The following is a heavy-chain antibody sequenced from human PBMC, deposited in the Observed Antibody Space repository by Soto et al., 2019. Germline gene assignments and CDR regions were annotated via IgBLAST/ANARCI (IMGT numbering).Heavy chain of an antibody. D-gene: IGHD1-1*01. Sequence: QVQLLESGSGLVKPSETLSLTCTVSGGSISSYYWSWIRQPPGKGLEWIGYVSDSGSSTYNPSLKSRVTKSVDTSKKQFSLRLSSVTAADTAVYYCARVWRRGWFFDLWGRGTLVTVSS. CDR1: GGSISSYY. J-gene: IGHJ2*01. CDR3: ARVWRRGWFFDL. CDR2: VSDSGSS. V-gene: IGHV4-59*01.